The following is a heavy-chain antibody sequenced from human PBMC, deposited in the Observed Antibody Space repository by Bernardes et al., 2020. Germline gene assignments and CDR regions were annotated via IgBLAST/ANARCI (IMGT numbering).Heavy chain of an antibody. V-gene: IGHV3-7*01. Sequence: GGSLRLSCAASGFTFSRNWMSWVRQAPGKGLEWVANINQDGSEKYFVDSVKGRFTISRDNAKNSLYLQMNSLRGEDTAVYYCARDNNQLLFGSYYYYGMDVWGQGTTVAVSS. D-gene: IGHD2-2*01. CDR2: INQDGSEK. CDR1: GFTFSRNW. CDR3: ARDNNQLLFGSYYYYGMDV. J-gene: IGHJ6*02.